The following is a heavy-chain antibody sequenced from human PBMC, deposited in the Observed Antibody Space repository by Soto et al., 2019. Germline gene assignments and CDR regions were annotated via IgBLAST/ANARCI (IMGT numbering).Heavy chain of an antibody. CDR3: ARTRSAWSDFHYYSLDV. J-gene: IGHJ6*02. V-gene: IGHV3-30*03. CDR1: GFTFNSYG. CDR2: ISYDSTKT. D-gene: IGHD1-26*01. Sequence: QVQLVEPGGGVVQPGRSLRLSCAASGFTFNSYGMHWVRQGPGNGLEWVAFISYDSTKTYYADSVKGRFTISRDNSNSALYVQMNSLTGEDTAVYYCARTRSAWSDFHYYSLDVWGQGTTVTVSS.